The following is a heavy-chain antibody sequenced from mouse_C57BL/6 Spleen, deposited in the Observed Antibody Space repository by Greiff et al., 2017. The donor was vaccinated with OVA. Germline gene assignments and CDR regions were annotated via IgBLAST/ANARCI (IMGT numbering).Heavy chain of an antibody. V-gene: IGHV1-55*01. J-gene: IGHJ4*01. CDR3: AREDLYDYAMDY. Sequence: QGQLQQPGAELVKPGASVKMSCKASGYTFTSYWITWVKQRPGQGLEWIGDIYPGSGSTNYNEKFKSKATLTVDTSSSTAYMQLSSLTSEDSAVYYCAREDLYDYAMDYWGQGTSVTVSS. CDR1: GYTFTSYW. D-gene: IGHD1-1*01. CDR2: IYPGSGST.